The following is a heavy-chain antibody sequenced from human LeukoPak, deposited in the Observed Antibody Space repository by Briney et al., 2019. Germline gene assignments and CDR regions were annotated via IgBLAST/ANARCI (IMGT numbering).Heavy chain of an antibody. V-gene: IGHV4-39*01. CDR2: IYYSGST. Sequence: SETLSLTCTVSGGSISSSSYYWGWLRQPPGKGLEWIGSIYYSGSTYYNPSLESRVTISVDTSKNQFSLKLSSVTAADTAVYYCARLFWIMVRGAYYFDYWGQGTLVTVSS. D-gene: IGHD3-10*01. CDR3: ARLFWIMVRGAYYFDY. CDR1: GGSISSSSYY. J-gene: IGHJ4*02.